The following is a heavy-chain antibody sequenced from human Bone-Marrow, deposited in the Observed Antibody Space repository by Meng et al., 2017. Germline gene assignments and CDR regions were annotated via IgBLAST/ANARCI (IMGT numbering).Heavy chain of an antibody. CDR2: IYSGGST. Sequence: GGSLRLSCAASGFTFSSYSMNWVRQAPGKGLEWVSVIYSGGSTYYADSVRGRFTISRDNSKNTLFLQMNSLRADDTAMHYCARTYYFDSTGYSSPFDYWGQGTLVTVSS. CDR3: ARTYYFDSTGYSSPFDY. CDR1: GFTFSSYS. V-gene: IGHV3-66*02. J-gene: IGHJ4*02. D-gene: IGHD3-22*01.